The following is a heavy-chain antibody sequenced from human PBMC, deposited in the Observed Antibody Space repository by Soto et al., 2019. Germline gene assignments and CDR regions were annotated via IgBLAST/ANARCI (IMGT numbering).Heavy chain of an antibody. Sequence: EVQLVESGGGWVQPGRSLRLSCAASGFTFDDYAMHWVRQAQGKGLEWVSGISWNSGTKGYADSVKGRFTISRDNAKNSLYLQMSGLRAEDTAFYYCVKDVIGYCSAGNCFPDSYFDYWGQGALVTVSS. D-gene: IGHD2-15*01. CDR2: ISWNSGTK. CDR3: VKDVIGYCSAGNCFPDSYFDY. CDR1: GFTFDDYA. V-gene: IGHV3-9*01. J-gene: IGHJ4*02.